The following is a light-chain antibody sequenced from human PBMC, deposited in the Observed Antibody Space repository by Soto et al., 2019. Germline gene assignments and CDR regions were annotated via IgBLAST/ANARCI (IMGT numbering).Light chain of an antibody. V-gene: IGLV2-14*01. CDR3: SSYTTGGSYV. CDR1: SSDVGGYNS. J-gene: IGLJ1*01. Sequence: QSVLTQPASVSGSPGLSIAISCTGTSSDVGGYNSVSWYQQHPGKAPKLMIYDVSNRPSGVSNRFSGSKSGNTASLTISGLQAEDEGDYYCSSYTTGGSYVFGTGTKVTDL. CDR2: DVS.